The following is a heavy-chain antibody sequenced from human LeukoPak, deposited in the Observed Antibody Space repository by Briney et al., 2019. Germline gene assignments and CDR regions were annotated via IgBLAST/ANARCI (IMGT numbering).Heavy chain of an antibody. CDR1: GFTXSTYW. J-gene: IGHJ4*02. CDR3: TRGRYYLDS. V-gene: IGHV3-74*01. D-gene: IGHD4-17*01. Sequence: SLRLXCAASGFTXSTYWMHWVRQAPGKGLVWVSRFNSDGRSAYYADSVKGRFTISRDNAKNTLYLQMNSLRAEDTAVYYCTRGRYYLDSWGQGTLVTVSS. CDR2: FNSDGRSA.